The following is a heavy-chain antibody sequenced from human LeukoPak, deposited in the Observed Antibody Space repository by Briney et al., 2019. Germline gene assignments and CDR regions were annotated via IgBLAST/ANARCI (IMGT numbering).Heavy chain of an antibody. D-gene: IGHD3-10*01. CDR1: GGSFSGYY. Sequence: SETLSLTCAVYGGSFSGYYWSWIRQPPGRGLEWIGEINHSGSTNYNPSLKSRVTISVDTSKNQFSLKLSSVTAADTAVYYCARDRPHYYGSGLDVWGKGTTVTISS. J-gene: IGHJ6*04. V-gene: IGHV4-34*01. CDR3: ARDRPHYYGSGLDV. CDR2: INHSGST.